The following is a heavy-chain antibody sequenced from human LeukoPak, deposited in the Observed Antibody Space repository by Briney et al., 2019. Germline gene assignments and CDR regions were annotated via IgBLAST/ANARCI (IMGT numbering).Heavy chain of an antibody. J-gene: IGHJ4*02. Sequence: SETLSLICTVSGGSMSSYYWSWMRQPPEKALEWIGYIYYNGSTNYNPSLMSQVNISLDTSKKQLSLKLSSVAAADTAVYYCAEYRAGEGYFDYWGRGTLVTVSS. D-gene: IGHD7-27*01. CDR2: IYYNGST. CDR1: GGSMSSYY. CDR3: AEYRAGEGYFDY. V-gene: IGHV4-59*08.